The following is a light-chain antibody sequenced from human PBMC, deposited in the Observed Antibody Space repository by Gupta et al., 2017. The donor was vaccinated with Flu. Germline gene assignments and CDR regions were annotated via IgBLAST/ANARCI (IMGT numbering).Light chain of an antibody. J-gene: IGLJ3*02. CDR1: SGHRSYA. V-gene: IGLV4-69*01. CDR2: LNSDGSH. CDR3: KTWGTGSWV. Sequence: QLVVTQSPSTSAFLGASVDLTCTLSSGHRSYAIAWHQQQPEKGPRFLMMLNSDGSHTKGDGIPDRFSGSSSGAALSLTISSLQADDEADYYCKTWGTGSWVFGGGTKLTVL.